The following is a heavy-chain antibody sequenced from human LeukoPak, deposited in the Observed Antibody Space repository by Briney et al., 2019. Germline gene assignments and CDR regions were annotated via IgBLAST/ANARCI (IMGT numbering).Heavy chain of an antibody. CDR2: IYSGGST. CDR3: ACSISEDAFDI. CDR1: GFTVSSNY. D-gene: IGHD6-13*01. J-gene: IGHJ3*02. Sequence: GSLRLSCAASGFTVSSNYMSWVRQAPGKGLEWVSVIYSGGSTYYADSVKGRFTISRDNSKNTLYLQMNSLGTEDTAVYYCACSISEDAFDIWGQGTMVTVSS. V-gene: IGHV3-66*02.